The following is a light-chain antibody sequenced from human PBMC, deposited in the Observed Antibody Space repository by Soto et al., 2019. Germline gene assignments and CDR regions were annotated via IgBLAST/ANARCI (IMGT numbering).Light chain of an antibody. V-gene: IGKV1-33*01. CDR3: QQYDNHWWT. J-gene: IGKJ1*01. CDR2: DAS. CDR1: QDISNY. Sequence: DIQMTQSPSSLSASVGDRVTITCQASQDISNYLNWYQQKPGKAPKLLIYDASNLETGVPSRFSASGSGTDFTFTISSLQPEDIATYYCQQYDNHWWTFGQGNKGEIK.